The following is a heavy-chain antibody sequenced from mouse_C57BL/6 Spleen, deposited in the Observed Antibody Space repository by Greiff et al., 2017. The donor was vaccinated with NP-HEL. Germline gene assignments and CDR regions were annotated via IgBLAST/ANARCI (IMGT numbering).Heavy chain of an antibody. CDR2: IDPETGGT. CDR1: GYTFTDYE. Sequence: VQLQQSGAELVRPGASVTLSCKASGYTFTDYEMHWVKQTPVHGLEWIGAIDPETGGTAYNQKFKGKAILTADKSSSTAYMELRSLTSEDSAVYYCTRKGFITTVVVDYWGQGTTLTVSS. V-gene: IGHV1-15*01. CDR3: TRKGFITTVVVDY. J-gene: IGHJ2*01. D-gene: IGHD1-1*01.